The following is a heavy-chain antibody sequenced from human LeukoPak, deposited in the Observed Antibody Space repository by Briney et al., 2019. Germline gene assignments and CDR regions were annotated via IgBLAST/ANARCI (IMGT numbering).Heavy chain of an antibody. V-gene: IGHV3-30*18. Sequence: PGGSLRLSCAASGFTFSSYGMHWVRQAPGKGLEWVAVISYDGSNKYYADSVKGRFTISRDNSKNTLYLQMNSLRAEDTAVYYCAKVPTRGEGFHWGQGTLVTVSS. D-gene: IGHD2-15*01. CDR2: ISYDGSNK. CDR3: AKVPTRGEGFH. CDR1: GFTFSSYG. J-gene: IGHJ4*02.